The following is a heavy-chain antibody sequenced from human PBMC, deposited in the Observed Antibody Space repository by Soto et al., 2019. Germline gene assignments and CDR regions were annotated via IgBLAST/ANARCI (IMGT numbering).Heavy chain of an antibody. J-gene: IGHJ4*02. D-gene: IGHD3-22*01. CDR3: VRIIYDSRGYYYFDY. CDR2: VYYSGST. Sequence: XETLSLTCTVSGGSISSSSYYWGWIRQPPGKGLEWIGSVYYSGSTYDNPSLKSRITLAVDRSKSQFSLRLTSVTAADTAVYYCVRIIYDSRGYYYFDYWGQGTLVTVSS. V-gene: IGHV4-39*01. CDR1: GGSISSSSYY.